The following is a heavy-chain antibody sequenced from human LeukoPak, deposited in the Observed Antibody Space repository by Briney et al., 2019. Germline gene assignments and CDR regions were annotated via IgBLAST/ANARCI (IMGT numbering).Heavy chain of an antibody. V-gene: IGHV3-7*03. J-gene: IGHJ5*02. D-gene: IGHD4-11*01. CDR3: AKDQDYSNSAQWFDP. Sequence: PGGSLRLSCEGSGFTFSNYWMGWVRQAPGKGLQWVANIKTDGSEKYYVDSVKGRFTISRDNAKNSLYLQMNSLRAEDTAVYYCAKDQDYSNSAQWFDPWGQGTLVTVSS. CDR1: GFTFSNYW. CDR2: IKTDGSEK.